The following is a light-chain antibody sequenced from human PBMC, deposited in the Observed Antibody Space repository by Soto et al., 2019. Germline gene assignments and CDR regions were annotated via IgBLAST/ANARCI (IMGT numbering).Light chain of an antibody. CDR2: AAS. CDR3: QQSYTVPLS. V-gene: IGKV1-39*01. J-gene: IGKJ3*01. CDR1: QNIGSH. Sequence: DIQMTQSPSSLSASVGDRVTISCRASQNIGSHLNWYQQKPGKAPDLLIYAASSLRIGVPSRFSGSESGTDFTLTISNLQPEDFASYYCQQSYTVPLSFGPGTKVDIK.